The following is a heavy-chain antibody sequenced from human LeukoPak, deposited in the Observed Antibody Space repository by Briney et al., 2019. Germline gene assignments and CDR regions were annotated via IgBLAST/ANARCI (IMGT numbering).Heavy chain of an antibody. CDR2: IYNSGNT. D-gene: IGHD5-24*01. J-gene: IGHJ4*02. Sequence: SETLSFTCSVSGGSISSYYWSWIRQSPENGLEWIGYIYNSGNTNYNLFLKSRVTISADTSKNQFSLKLTSVTAADTAVYYCARYRGTYGYYFDYWGQGKLVIVSS. CDR1: GGSISSYY. CDR3: ARYRGTYGYYFDY. V-gene: IGHV4-59*01.